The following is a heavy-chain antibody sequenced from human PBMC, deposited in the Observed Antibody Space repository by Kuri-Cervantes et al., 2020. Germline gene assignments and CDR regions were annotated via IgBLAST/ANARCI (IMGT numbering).Heavy chain of an antibody. Sequence: SETLSLTCAVSGYSISSGYYWGWIRQPPGKGLEWIGSIYHSGSTYYNPSLKSRVTISVDTSKNQFSLKLSSVTAADTAAYYCASSRLRRSRLDYWGQGTLVTVSS. D-gene: IGHD5-12*01. CDR2: IYHSGST. CDR3: ASSRLRRSRLDY. CDR1: GYSISSGYY. V-gene: IGHV4-38-2*01. J-gene: IGHJ4*02.